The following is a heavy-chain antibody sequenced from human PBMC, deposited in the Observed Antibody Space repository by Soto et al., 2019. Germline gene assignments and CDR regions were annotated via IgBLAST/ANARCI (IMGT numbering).Heavy chain of an antibody. CDR2: INVGNGNT. CDR1: GYTFTNYA. CDR3: ARGTGNSFYY. V-gene: IGHV1-3*01. J-gene: IGHJ4*02. D-gene: IGHD3-10*01. Sequence: GASVKVSCKASGYTFTNYAIHWVRQAPGQRLEWMGWINVGNGNTKYSQKFQGRVTITRDTSASTTYMDLSSLRSEDTAVYYCARGTGNSFYYWGQGALVTVSS.